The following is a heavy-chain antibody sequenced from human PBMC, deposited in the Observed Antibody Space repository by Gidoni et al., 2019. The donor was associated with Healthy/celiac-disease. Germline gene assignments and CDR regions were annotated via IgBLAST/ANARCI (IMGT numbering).Heavy chain of an antibody. D-gene: IGHD3-9*01. V-gene: IGHV5-51*02. J-gene: IGHJ4*02. CDR1: GYLFTSSC. CDR2: IYPGDSDT. Sequence: VQLVQSGSEVKKPAESLNLSCMVSGYLFTSSCSGWVSQMPGKGLEWMGIIYPGDSDTRYSPSCQGQVTISADKSISTSYMQWSSLKASETAMYYCARFGFDILTGYPLYYFDYWGQGTMVTVSS. CDR3: ARFGFDILTGYPLYYFDY.